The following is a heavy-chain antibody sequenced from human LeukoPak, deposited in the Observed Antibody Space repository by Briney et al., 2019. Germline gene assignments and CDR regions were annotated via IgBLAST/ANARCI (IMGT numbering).Heavy chain of an antibody. CDR2: INPSGRGT. V-gene: IGHV1-46*01. J-gene: IGHJ4*02. CDR1: GYSFTNYF. CDR3: ARDQEAFDY. Sequence: ASVKVSCKASGYSFTNYFIHWVRQAPGQGLEWVGVINPSGRGTNYAQKFQGRVTMTTDTSTSTVYMELSSLRSEDTAVYYCARDQEAFDYWGQGTLVTVSS.